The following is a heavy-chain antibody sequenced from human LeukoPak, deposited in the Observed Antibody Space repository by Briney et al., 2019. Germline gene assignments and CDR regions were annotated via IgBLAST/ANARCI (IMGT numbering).Heavy chain of an antibody. CDR2: ISAYNGNT. Sequence: GASVKVSCKASGYTFTSYGISWVRQALGQGLEWMGWISAYNGNTNYAQKLQGRVTMTTDTSTSTAYMELRSLRSDDTAVYYCARSVYYYDSSGYYAVGYFDYWGQGTLVTVSS. V-gene: IGHV1-18*01. CDR3: ARSVYYYDSSGYYAVGYFDY. J-gene: IGHJ4*02. D-gene: IGHD3-22*01. CDR1: GYTFTSYG.